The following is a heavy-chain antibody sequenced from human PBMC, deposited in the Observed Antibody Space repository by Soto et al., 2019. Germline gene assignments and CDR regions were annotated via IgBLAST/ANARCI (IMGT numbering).Heavy chain of an antibody. CDR2: INHSGST. CDR3: ARDDGVRISNYYYYGMDV. V-gene: IGHV4-34*01. Sequence: SETLSLTCAVYGGSFSGYYWSWIRQPPGKGLEWIGEINHSGSTNYNPSLKSRVTISVDTSKNQFSLKLSSVTAADTAVYYCARDDGVRISNYYYYGMDVWGQGTTVTVSS. J-gene: IGHJ6*02. CDR1: GGSFSGYY. D-gene: IGHD3-10*01.